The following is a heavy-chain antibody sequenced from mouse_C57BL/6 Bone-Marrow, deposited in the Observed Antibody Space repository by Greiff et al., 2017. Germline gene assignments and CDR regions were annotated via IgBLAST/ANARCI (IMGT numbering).Heavy chain of an antibody. CDR1: GFNIKDDY. D-gene: IGHD3-3*01. V-gene: IGHV14-4*01. J-gene: IGHJ2*01. CDR3: TTEGFFDY. CDR2: IDPENGDT. Sequence: EVQLQQSGAELVRPGASVKLSCTASGFNIKDDYMHWVKQRPEQGLEWIGWIDPENGDTEYASKFQGKATITADPSSNTAYLQLSSLTSEDTAVYYCTTEGFFDYWGQGTTLTVSS.